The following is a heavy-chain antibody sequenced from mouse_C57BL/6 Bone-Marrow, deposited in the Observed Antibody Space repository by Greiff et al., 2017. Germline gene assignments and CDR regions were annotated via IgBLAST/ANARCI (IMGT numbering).Heavy chain of an antibody. J-gene: IGHJ2*01. D-gene: IGHD1-1*02. CDR2: ISSGSSTI. CDR1: GFTFSDYG. CDR3: ARGGDYGKKDYFDY. V-gene: IGHV5-17*01. Sequence: EVKLMESGGGLVKPGGSLKLSCAASGFTFSDYGMHWVRQAPEKGLEWVAYISSGSSTIYYADTVKGRFTISRDNAKNTLFLQMTSLRSEETAMYYCARGGDYGKKDYFDYWGQGTTLTVSS.